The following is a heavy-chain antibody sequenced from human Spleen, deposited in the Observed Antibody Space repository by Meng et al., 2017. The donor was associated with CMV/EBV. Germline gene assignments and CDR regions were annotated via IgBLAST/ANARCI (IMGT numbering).Heavy chain of an antibody. CDR2: VNPSTGST. D-gene: IGHD1-20*01. Sequence: ASVKVSCKTSGYTFTSYCMHWVRQAPGQGLEWMGLVNPSTGSTSYAQRFQGRVTMTTDTSTSTAYMELRSLTSHDTAVYYCARDAFITGTTYYYGMDVWGQGTTVTVSS. J-gene: IGHJ6*02. CDR3: ARDAFITGTTYYYGMDV. CDR1: GYTFTSYC. V-gene: IGHV1-46*01.